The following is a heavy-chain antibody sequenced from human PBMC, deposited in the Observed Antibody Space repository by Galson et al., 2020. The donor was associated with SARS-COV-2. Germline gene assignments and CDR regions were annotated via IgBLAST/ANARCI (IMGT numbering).Heavy chain of an antibody. CDR3: ARHYYDSSGENYYYGMDV. D-gene: IGHD3-22*01. Sequence: GSLRLSCTVSGGSISSYYWSWIRQPPGKRLESIGYIYYSGSANYNPSLKSRVTISVDMSKNQFSLKLSSVTAADTAVYYCARHYYDSSGENYYYGMDVWGHGTTVTVSS. V-gene: IGHV4-59*08. J-gene: IGHJ6*02. CDR1: GGSISSYY. CDR2: IYYSGSA.